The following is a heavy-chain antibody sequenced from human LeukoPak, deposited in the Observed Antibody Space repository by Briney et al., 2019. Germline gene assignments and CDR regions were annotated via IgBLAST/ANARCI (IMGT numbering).Heavy chain of an antibody. CDR3: ARAGGSINPFDH. CDR2: IYSGGST. D-gene: IGHD2-2*01. V-gene: IGHV3-53*01. CDR1: GFTVSSNY. J-gene: IGHJ4*02. Sequence: GSLRLSCAASGFTVSSNYMNWVRQAPGKGLEWVSVIYSGGSTYYADSVKGRFTISRDNSKNTLYLQMNGLRGDDTAVYYCARAGGSINPFDHWGQGTLVTVSS.